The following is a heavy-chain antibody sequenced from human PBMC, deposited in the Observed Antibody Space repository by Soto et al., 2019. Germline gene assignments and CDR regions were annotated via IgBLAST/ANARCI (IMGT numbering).Heavy chain of an antibody. V-gene: IGHV1-18*01. CDR3: ARDIGFDIDY. J-gene: IGHJ4*02. CDR2: ISSQGGTI. D-gene: IGHD5-12*01. Sequence: QVQLVQSGAEVQKPGASVKVSCKTSGYTFNDFGITWVRQAPGLGLEWLGWISSQGGTINFAPKFQGRVIMTTDTSTSTAYMELTSLTFDDSAVYFCARDIGFDIDYWGQGTLVTVS. CDR1: GYTFNDFG.